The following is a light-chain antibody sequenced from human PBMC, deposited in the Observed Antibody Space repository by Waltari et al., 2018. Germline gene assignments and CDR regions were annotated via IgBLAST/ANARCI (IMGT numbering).Light chain of an antibody. V-gene: IGLV1-47*01. J-gene: IGLJ3*02. CDR3: VAWDDSLSATV. CDR2: RND. CDR1: SSTTGSTS. Sequence: QSVLTQPPSASGTPGQRATISCSGTSSTTGSTSVYVYQHLPGTAPNLLIYRNDQRPSGVPDRFSGSKSGTSASLAISELRSEDEADYYCVAWDDSLSATVFGGGTKLTVL.